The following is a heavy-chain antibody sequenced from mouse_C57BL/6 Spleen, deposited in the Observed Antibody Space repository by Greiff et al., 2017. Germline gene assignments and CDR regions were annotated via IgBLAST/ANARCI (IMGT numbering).Heavy chain of an antibody. J-gene: IGHJ4*01. CDR2: IYPGSGST. CDR3: ARGYDDAFYAMDY. CDR1: GYTFTSYW. V-gene: IGHV1-55*01. D-gene: IGHD2-4*01. Sequence: QVQLQQPGAELVQPGASVTMSCKASGYTFTSYWITWVKQRPGQGLEWIGDIYPGSGSTNYNEKFKSKATLTVDTSSSTAYMQLSSLTSEDSAVYYCARGYDDAFYAMDYWGQGTSVTVSS.